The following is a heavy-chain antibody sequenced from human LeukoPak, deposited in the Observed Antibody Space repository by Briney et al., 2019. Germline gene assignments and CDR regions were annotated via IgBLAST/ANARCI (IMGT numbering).Heavy chain of an antibody. V-gene: IGHV3-21*01. J-gene: IGHJ4*02. CDR2: ISSSSSYI. D-gene: IGHD6-13*01. Sequence: GGSLRLSCAASGFTFSSYSMNWVRQAPGKGLEWVSSISSSSSYIYYADSVKGRFTISRDNAKNSPYLQMNSLRAEDTAVYWCAKTHSTSWGIFEYWGQGALVTVSS. CDR3: AKTHSTSWGIFEY. CDR1: GFTFSSYS.